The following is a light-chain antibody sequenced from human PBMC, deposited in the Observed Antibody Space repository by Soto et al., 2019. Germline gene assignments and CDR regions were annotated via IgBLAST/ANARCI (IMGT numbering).Light chain of an antibody. CDR1: ESVASY. CDR3: QQHSNWPPIT. CDR2: EAS. J-gene: IGKJ5*01. Sequence: EIVLTQSPATLSLSPGERATLSCRASESVASYIAWYQLKPGQAPRLLIYEASYRAPGIPVRFSGSGSGTDFTLIISSLEPEDFAVYYCQQHSNWPPITFGQGTRLEIK. V-gene: IGKV3-11*01.